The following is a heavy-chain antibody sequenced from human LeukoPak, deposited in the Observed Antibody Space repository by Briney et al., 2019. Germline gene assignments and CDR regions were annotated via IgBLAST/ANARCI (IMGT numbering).Heavy chain of an antibody. CDR2: ISTYIGNT. V-gene: IGHV1-18*01. Sequence: ASVKVSCKTSGYTFTNYAISWVRQAPGQGLEWMGWISTYIGNTYYAENFQGRVTMTTDTSTSTAYMELNSLRSEDTAMYYCARGPWNYDSSGYYFLWFDPWGQGTLVTVSS. CDR3: ARGPWNYDSSGYYFLWFDP. CDR1: GYTFTNYA. J-gene: IGHJ5*02. D-gene: IGHD3-22*01.